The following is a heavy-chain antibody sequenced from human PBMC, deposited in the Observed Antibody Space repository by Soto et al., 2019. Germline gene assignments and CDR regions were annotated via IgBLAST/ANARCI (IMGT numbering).Heavy chain of an antibody. CDR1: SWSFSGYY. V-gene: IGHV4-34*01. Sequence: PSETLSLTCAVCSWSFSGYYWTWIRQPPGTGLEWIGEINHTGSTNYSPSLKSRVTISVDTSKNQFSLKLTSVPAADTAVYYCAREKITGLFDYWGQGTLVTVS. CDR3: AREKITGLFDY. CDR2: INHTGST. D-gene: IGHD2-8*02. J-gene: IGHJ4*02.